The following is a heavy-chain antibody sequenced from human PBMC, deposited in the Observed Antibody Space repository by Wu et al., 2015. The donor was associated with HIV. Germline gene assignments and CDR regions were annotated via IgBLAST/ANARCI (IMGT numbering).Heavy chain of an antibody. V-gene: IGHV1-2*02. D-gene: IGHD6-6*01. CDR2: INPNSGGT. Sequence: QVQLVQSGAEVKKPGSSVKVSCKASGGTFSSYAISWVRQAPGQGLEWMGWINPNSGGTNYAQKFQGRVTMTRDTSISTAYMELSRLRSDDTAVYYCARVGAARFNWFDPWGQGTLVTVSS. CDR3: ARVGAARFNWFDP. CDR1: GGTFSSYA. J-gene: IGHJ5*02.